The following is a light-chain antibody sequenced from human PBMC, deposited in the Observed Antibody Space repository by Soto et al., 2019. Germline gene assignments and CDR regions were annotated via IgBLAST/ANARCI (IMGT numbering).Light chain of an antibody. J-gene: IGLJ3*02. CDR2: YDS. V-gene: IGLV3-21*04. Sequence: SYELTQPPSVSVAPGEPARFTWGGNNMGGERVHWYKQRPGQALVLVIYYDSARPSGIPGRFSGSNSGNTATLTISRVEAGDEADYFCQVWDGTSDQQVFGGGTKLTVL. CDR3: QVWDGTSDQQV. CDR1: NMGGER.